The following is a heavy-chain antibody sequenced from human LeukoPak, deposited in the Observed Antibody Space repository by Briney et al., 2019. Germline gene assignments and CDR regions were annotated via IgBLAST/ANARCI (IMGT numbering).Heavy chain of an antibody. V-gene: IGHV3-23*01. D-gene: IGHD5-18*01. CDR2: ISGSGGST. J-gene: IGHJ5*02. CDR1: GFTFSSYA. CDR3: AKDKTYADTAMVSVWFDP. Sequence: GGSLRLSCAASGFTFSSYAMNWVRQAPGKGLEWVSAISGSGGSTYYADSMKGRFTISRDNSKNTLYLQMNSRRAEDTAVYYCAKDKTYADTAMVSVWFDPWGQGTLVTVSS.